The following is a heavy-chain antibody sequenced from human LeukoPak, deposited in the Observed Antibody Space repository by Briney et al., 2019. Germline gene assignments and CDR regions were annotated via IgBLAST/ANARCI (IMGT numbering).Heavy chain of an antibody. J-gene: IGHJ4*02. CDR3: ARSSEYGDPFGY. CDR1: GGSFSGYY. Sequence: KSSETLSLTCAVYGGSFSGYYWSWIRQPPGKGLEWIGEINHIGSNNYNPSLKSRVTISVDTSKNQFSLKLNSVTAADTAVYYCARSSEYGDPFGYWGQGTLVTVSS. CDR2: INHIGSN. D-gene: IGHD4-17*01. V-gene: IGHV4-34*01.